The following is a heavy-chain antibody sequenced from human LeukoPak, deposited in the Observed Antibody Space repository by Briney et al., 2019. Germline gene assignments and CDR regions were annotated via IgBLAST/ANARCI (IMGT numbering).Heavy chain of an antibody. CDR2: ISAYKGNT. CDR3: AKCGNSGCHLIDY. CDR1: GYNFEILG. D-gene: IGHD5-12*01. J-gene: IGHJ4*02. V-gene: IGHV1-18*01. Sequence: ASVKVSCKASGYNFEILGISWVRQAPGQGLEWMGWISAYKGNTNYAQKFQGRVTMTTDTSTSTAYMDLRSLTSDDTAVYYCAKCGNSGCHLIDYWGQGTPVTVSS.